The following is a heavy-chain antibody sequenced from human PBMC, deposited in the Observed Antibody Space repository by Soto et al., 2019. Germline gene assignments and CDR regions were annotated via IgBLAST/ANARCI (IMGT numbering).Heavy chain of an antibody. J-gene: IGHJ6*02. CDR3: AKDRDIVLVPYYYGMDV. D-gene: IGHD2-2*01. CDR2: IYYSGST. V-gene: IGHV4-30-4*01. CDR1: GGTISSGDYY. Sequence: SETLSLTCTVSGGTISSGDYYWSWIRQHPGKGLEWIGYIYYSGSTYYNPSLKSRVTISVDTSKNQFSLKLSSVTAADTAVYYCAKDRDIVLVPYYYGMDVWGQGTTVTVSS.